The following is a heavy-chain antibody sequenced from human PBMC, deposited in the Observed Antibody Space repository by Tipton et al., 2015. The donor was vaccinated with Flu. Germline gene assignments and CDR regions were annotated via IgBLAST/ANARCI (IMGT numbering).Heavy chain of an antibody. CDR2: IYPGDSDT. D-gene: IGHD3-22*01. CDR1: RYNFRTYW. Sequence: QLVQSGAEVKKPGESLKISCKGSRYNFRTYWIGWVRQVPGKGLEWVGVIYPGDSDTRYSPSFQGQVTISADKPISTTYLQWNSLKASDTAMYYCARLPPGSYYDTSGFYRSYFDYWGQGTQVTVSS. CDR3: ARLPPGSYYDTSGFYRSYFDY. V-gene: IGHV5-51*01. J-gene: IGHJ4*02.